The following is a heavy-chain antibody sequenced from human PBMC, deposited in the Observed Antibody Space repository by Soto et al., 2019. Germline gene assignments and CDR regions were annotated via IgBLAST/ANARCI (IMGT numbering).Heavy chain of an antibody. Sequence: VGPLRRSCPGSGLTSSIFLMSWVPQVPGKGPEWVSGISGTGHNTYYADSMKSRFTISRDNSKNTVYLHMNNLRVEDTAVYYCAKAGSADDYVCGRYRYNGVMDLWGPGTIVTVSS. J-gene: IGHJ6*02. CDR1: GLTSSIFL. D-gene: IGHD3-16*02. CDR3: AKAGSADDYVCGRYRYNGVMDL. V-gene: IGHV3-23*01. CDR2: ISGTGHNT.